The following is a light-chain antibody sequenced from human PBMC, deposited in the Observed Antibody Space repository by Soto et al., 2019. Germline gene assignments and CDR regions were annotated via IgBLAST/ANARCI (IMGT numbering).Light chain of an antibody. Sequence: ERVLTPSPATLSLSPGERATLSCRASQSVSSYLAWYQRKPGQAPRLLIYDASNRATGIPARFSGSGSGTDFTLTISSLEPEDFAVYYCQQRSNWLPLTFGGGTKVDIK. V-gene: IGKV3-11*01. CDR3: QQRSNWLPLT. CDR1: QSVSSY. J-gene: IGKJ4*01. CDR2: DAS.